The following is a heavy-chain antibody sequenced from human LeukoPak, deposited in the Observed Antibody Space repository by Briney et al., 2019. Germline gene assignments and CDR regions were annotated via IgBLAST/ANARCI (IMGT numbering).Heavy chain of an antibody. CDR3: ARVLSLNYYGSGTQIYYFDY. CDR1: GGSISSGDYY. Sequence: SETLSLTCTVSGGSISSGDYYWSWIRQPPGKGLEWIGYIYYSGSTYYNPSLKSRVTISVDTSKNQFSLKLSSVTAADTAVYCCARVLSLNYYGSGTQIYYFDYWGQGTLVTVSS. V-gene: IGHV4-30-4*01. D-gene: IGHD3-10*01. CDR2: IYYSGST. J-gene: IGHJ4*02.